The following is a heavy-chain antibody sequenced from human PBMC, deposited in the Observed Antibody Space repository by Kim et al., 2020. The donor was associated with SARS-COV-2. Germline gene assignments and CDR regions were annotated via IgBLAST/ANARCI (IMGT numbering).Heavy chain of an antibody. J-gene: IGHJ6*02. CDR1: GGTFSSYA. CDR2: IIPIFGTA. CDR3: ARAGWFGELGYYYYGMDV. Sequence: SVKVSCKASGGTFSSYAISWVRQAPGQGLEWMGGIIPIFGTANYAQKFQGRVTITADESTSTAYMELSSLRSEDTAVYYCARAGWFGELGYYYYGMDVWGQGTTVTVSS. D-gene: IGHD3-10*01. V-gene: IGHV1-69*13.